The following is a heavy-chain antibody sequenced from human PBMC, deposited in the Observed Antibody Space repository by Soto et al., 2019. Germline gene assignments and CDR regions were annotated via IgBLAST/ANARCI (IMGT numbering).Heavy chain of an antibody. CDR2: ISSSSSYI. CDR1: GFTFSSYS. CDR3: ARGALVRSFLKDFDY. D-gene: IGHD6-13*01. J-gene: IGHJ4*02. V-gene: IGHV3-21*01. Sequence: PGGSLRLSCAASGFTFSSYSMNWVRQAPGKGLEWVSSISSSSSYIYYADSVKGRFTISRDNAKNSLYLQMNSLRAEDTAVYYCARGALVRSFLKDFDYWGQGTLVTVSS.